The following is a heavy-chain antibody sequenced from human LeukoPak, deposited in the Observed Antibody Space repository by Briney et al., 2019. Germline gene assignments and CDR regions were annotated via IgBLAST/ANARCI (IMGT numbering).Heavy chain of an antibody. CDR2: IIPIFGTA. V-gene: IGHV1-69*05. CDR3: ARVSLGYCSGGSCYSGPFDY. J-gene: IGHJ4*02. CDR1: GGTFSSYA. Sequence: SVKVSCKASGGTFSSYAISWVRRAPGQGLEWMGGIIPIFGTANYAQKFQGRVTITTDESTSTAYMELSSLRSEDTAVYYCARVSLGYCSGGSCYSGPFDYWGQGTLVTVSS. D-gene: IGHD2-15*01.